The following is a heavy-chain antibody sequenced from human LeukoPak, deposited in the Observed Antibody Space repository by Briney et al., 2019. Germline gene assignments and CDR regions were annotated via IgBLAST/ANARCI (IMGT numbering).Heavy chain of an antibody. D-gene: IGHD3-16*02. J-gene: IGHJ4*02. V-gene: IGHV3-23*01. CDR2: ISGSGGST. CDR3: AKDPADYVWGSYPDDY. Sequence: PGGSLRLSCAASGFTFSSYAMSWVRQAPGKGLEWVSAISGSGGSTYYADSVKGRFTISRDNSKNTLYLQMNSLRAEDTAVYYCAKDPADYVWGSYPDDYWGQGTLVTVSS. CDR1: GFTFSSYA.